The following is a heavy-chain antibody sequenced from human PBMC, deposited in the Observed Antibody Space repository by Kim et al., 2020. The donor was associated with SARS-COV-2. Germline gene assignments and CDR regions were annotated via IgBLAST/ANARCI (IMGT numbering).Heavy chain of an antibody. J-gene: IGHJ3*02. CDR1: GFTFSSYS. CDR3: ARDDLGSGSYYTQSGTLSGAFDI. V-gene: IGHV3-21*01. CDR2: ISSSSSYI. D-gene: IGHD3-10*01. Sequence: GGSLRLSCAASGFTFSSYSMNWVRQAPGKGLEWVSSISSSSSYIYYADSVKGRFTISRDNAKNSLYLQMNSLRAEDTAVYYCARDDLGSGSYYTQSGTLSGAFDIWGQGTMVTVSS.